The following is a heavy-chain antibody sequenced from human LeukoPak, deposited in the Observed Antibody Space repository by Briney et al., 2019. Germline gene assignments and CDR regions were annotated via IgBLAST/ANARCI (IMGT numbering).Heavy chain of an antibody. V-gene: IGHV1-2*02. Sequence: ASVKVSCKASGYTFTCYYMHWVRQAPGQGLEWMGWINPNSGGTNYAQKFQGRVTMTRDTSISTAYMELSRLRSDDTAVYYCARVEDYSDYYYFDYWGQGTLVTVSS. CDR1: GYTFTCYY. D-gene: IGHD4-11*01. J-gene: IGHJ4*02. CDR2: INPNSGGT. CDR3: ARVEDYSDYYYFDY.